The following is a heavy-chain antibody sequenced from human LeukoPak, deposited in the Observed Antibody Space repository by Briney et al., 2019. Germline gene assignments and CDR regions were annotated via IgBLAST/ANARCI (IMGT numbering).Heavy chain of an antibody. V-gene: IGHV4-39*07. D-gene: IGHD2-21*01. Sequence: PSETLSLTCSASGGSIGSITYYWAWIRQPPGKGLEWIGSLHYSGSTDYNPSLKSRVTISVDTSKNQFSLKLSSVTAADTAVYYCARDRLAYFDYWGQGTLVTVSS. CDR2: LHYSGST. CDR1: GGSIGSITYY. CDR3: ARDRLAYFDY. J-gene: IGHJ4*02.